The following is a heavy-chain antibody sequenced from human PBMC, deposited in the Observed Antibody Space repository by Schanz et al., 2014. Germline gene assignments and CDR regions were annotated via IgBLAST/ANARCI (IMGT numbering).Heavy chain of an antibody. D-gene: IGHD2-2*01. CDR1: GFTFSTYA. CDR2: IWSDGSTK. Sequence: VQLLDSGGGLVQPGGSLRLSCAASGFTFSTYAMSWVRQAPGKGPEWVAVIWSDGSTKYYGDSVKGRFTISRDNSKNTLYLHMNTLRSEDTAVYYCAKDSTHIDIVLVPTAIDYWGQGTLVTVSS. J-gene: IGHJ4*02. V-gene: IGHV3-30*02. CDR3: AKDSTHIDIVLVPTAIDY.